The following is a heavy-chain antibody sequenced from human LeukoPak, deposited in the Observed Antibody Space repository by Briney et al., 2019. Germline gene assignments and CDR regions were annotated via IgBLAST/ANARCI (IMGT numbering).Heavy chain of an antibody. CDR2: IYYSGST. CDR1: GGSISSGDYY. CDR3: ARTCSSTSCLRYYYYGMDV. V-gene: IGHV4-30-4*01. D-gene: IGHD2-2*01. Sequence: PSQTLSLTCTVSGGSISSGDYYWSWIRQPPGKGLEWIGYIYYSGSTYYNPSLKSRVTISVDTSKNQFSLKLSSVTAADTAVYYCARTCSSTSCLRYYYYGMDVWGQGTTVTVSS. J-gene: IGHJ6*02.